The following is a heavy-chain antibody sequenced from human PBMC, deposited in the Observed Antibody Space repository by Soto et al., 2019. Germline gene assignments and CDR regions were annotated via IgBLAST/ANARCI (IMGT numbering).Heavy chain of an antibody. D-gene: IGHD2-15*01. J-gene: IGHJ5*02. V-gene: IGHV4-38-2*01. CDR3: ARRGRLRERDFEP. CDR1: GYSINSAYY. Sequence: PSETLSLTCHVSGYSINSAYYWACIRQPPGKGLEWIGSVYRTAIPLYNPSLKSRVSISVDTSKNQFSLNLTSVTAADTAVYYCARRGRLRERDFEPWGQGTRVTVPQ. CDR2: VYRTAIP.